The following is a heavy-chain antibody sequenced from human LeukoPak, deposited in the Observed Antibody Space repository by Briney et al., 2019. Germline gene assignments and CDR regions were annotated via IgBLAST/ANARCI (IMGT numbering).Heavy chain of an antibody. J-gene: IGHJ3*02. D-gene: IGHD3-22*01. Sequence: SETLSLTCTVSGGSISSYYWSWIRQPPGKGLEWIGYIYYSGSTNYNPSLKSRVTISVDTSKNQFSLKLSSVTAADTAVYYCATYYYDSSGAFDIWGQGTMVTVSS. CDR2: IYYSGST. CDR1: GGSISSYY. V-gene: IGHV4-59*01. CDR3: ATYYYDSSGAFDI.